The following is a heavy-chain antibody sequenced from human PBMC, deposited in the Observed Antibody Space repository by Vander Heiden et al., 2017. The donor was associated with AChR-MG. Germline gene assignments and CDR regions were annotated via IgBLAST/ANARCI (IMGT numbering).Heavy chain of an antibody. Sequence: EVQLVQSGAEVKKPGEPLKLYCKGSGYSFTSYWIGWVRQMPGKGLEWMGIIYPGDSDTRYSPSFQGQVTISADKSISTAYLQWSSLRASDTAMYYCARLTAAGTSRFDPWGQGTLVTVSS. CDR1: GYSFTSYW. V-gene: IGHV5-51*01. D-gene: IGHD6-13*01. CDR2: IYPGDSDT. J-gene: IGHJ5*02. CDR3: ARLTAAGTSRFDP.